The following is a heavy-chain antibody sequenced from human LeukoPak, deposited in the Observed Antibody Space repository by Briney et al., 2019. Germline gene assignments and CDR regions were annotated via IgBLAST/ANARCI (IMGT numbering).Heavy chain of an antibody. Sequence: SETLSLTCAVYGGSFSGYYWSWIRQPPRKGLEWIGEINHSGGTNYNPSLKSRVTISVDTSKNQFSLKLSSVTAADTAVYYCARGTGVATVTNPYYFDYWGQGTLVTVSS. V-gene: IGHV4-34*01. CDR1: GGSFSGYY. CDR3: ARGTGVATVTNPYYFDY. CDR2: INHSGGT. J-gene: IGHJ4*02. D-gene: IGHD5-12*01.